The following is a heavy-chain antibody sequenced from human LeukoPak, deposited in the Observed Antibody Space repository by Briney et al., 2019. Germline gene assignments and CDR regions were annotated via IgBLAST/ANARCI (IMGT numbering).Heavy chain of an antibody. J-gene: IGHJ4*02. CDR3: ARDTGERFWSGYYTDY. Sequence: GGSLRLSCAASGFTFSSYWMHWVRQAPGKGLVWVSRINTDGSSTSYADSVKGRFTISRDNAMDTLYLQMHSLRVEDTAVYYCARDTGERFWSGYYTDYWGQGTLVTVSS. D-gene: IGHD3-3*01. CDR1: GFTFSSYW. CDR2: INTDGSST. V-gene: IGHV3-74*01.